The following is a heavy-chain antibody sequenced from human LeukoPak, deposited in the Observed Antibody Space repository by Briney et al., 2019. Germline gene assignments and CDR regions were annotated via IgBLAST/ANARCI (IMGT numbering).Heavy chain of an antibody. CDR3: ARLDTSRHYYFDY. J-gene: IGHJ4*02. CDR2: TYCRSKWYN. V-gene: IGHV6-1*01. CDR1: GDSVSSYSAA. Sequence: SQTLSLTCAISGDSVSSYSAAWNWITQSQSRGFVWLVRTYCRSKWYNDYAVSVKSRITINPDTSKNQFSLQLNSVTPEDTAVYYCARLDTSRHYYFDYWGQGTLLTVSS. D-gene: IGHD3/OR15-3a*01.